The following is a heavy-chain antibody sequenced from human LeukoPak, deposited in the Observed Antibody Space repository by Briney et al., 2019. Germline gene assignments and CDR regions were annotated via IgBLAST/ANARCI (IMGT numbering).Heavy chain of an antibody. CDR3: ARKREGPATGIDY. CDR1: GVSIISTNSY. D-gene: IGHD2-15*01. Sequence: PSETLSLTYTVSGVSIISTNSYWGWIRQSPRTGLEWIGNIYSSGRTYYNPSLKSRVTISIDMSENQFSLKLTSVTAADTAVYYCARKREGPATGIDYWGQGTLVTVSS. V-gene: IGHV4-39*07. CDR2: IYSSGRT. J-gene: IGHJ4*02.